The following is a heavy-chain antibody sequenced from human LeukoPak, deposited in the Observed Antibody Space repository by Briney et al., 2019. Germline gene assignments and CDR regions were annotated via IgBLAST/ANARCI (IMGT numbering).Heavy chain of an antibody. V-gene: IGHV4-59*01. Sequence: SETLSLTCTVSGGSISSYYWSWIRQPPGKGLEWIGYIYYSGSTNYNPSLKSRVTISVDTSKNQFSLKLSSVTAADTAVYFCAGGTGDASDIWGQGTMVTVSS. J-gene: IGHJ3*02. CDR2: IYYSGST. CDR3: AGGTGDASDI. CDR1: GGSISSYY.